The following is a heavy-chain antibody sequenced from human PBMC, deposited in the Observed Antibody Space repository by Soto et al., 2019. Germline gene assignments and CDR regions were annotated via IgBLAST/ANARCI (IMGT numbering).Heavy chain of an antibody. CDR1: GASINSGGYY. CDR3: ERREERGVLIAS. CDR2: IYFSGNT. J-gene: IGHJ4*02. V-gene: IGHV4-31*03. Sequence: SETLSLTCNVSGASINSGGYYWSWVRQLPGKGLEWIGYIYFSGNTYYNPSLESRVTISLDTSQNQFSLKLTSVSAADTAVYYCERREERGVLIASWGQGTLVTVSS. D-gene: IGHD3-10*01.